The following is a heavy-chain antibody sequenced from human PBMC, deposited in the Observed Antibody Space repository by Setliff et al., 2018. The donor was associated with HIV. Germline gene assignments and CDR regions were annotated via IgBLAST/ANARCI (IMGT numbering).Heavy chain of an antibody. Sequence: PSETLSLTCTVSGGSISSYYWSWIRQPAGKGLEWIGRIYASGRTNYNPSLKSRVTLSVDTSKNQFSLKVTSVTAADTAVYYCASEIQFSATTYYYYYMDDWGRGTTVTVSS. CDR1: GGSISSYY. D-gene: IGHD5-18*01. CDR3: ASEIQFSATTYYYYYMDD. J-gene: IGHJ6*03. V-gene: IGHV4-4*07. CDR2: IYASGRT.